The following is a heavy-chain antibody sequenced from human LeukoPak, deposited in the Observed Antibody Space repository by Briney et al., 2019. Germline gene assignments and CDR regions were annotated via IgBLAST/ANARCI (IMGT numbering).Heavy chain of an antibody. J-gene: IGHJ4*02. D-gene: IGHD3-10*01. CDR3: ARAKTGTGEFDY. V-gene: IGHV4-39*07. CDR2: IYYSGST. Sequence: SETLSLTCTVSGGSISSSSYYWGWIRQPPGKGLEWIGSIYYSGSTYYNPSLKSRVTISVDTSKNQFSLKLSSVTAADTAVYYCARAKTGTGEFDYWGQGTLVTVSS. CDR1: GGSISSSSYY.